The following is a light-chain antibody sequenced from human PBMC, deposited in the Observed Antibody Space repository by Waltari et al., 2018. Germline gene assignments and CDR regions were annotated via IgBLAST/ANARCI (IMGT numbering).Light chain of an antibody. CDR2: RSS. V-gene: IGKV3-15*01. Sequence: EVVMTQSPATLSVSPGERATLSCRASQGIYDHLAWYQHKPGQAPRLLIYRSSARATGIPARFRGRGSGTEFTLTISRLQSEDSAVYYCQQYNRWPPITFGQGTRLEIK. CDR1: QGIYDH. CDR3: QQYNRWPPIT. J-gene: IGKJ5*01.